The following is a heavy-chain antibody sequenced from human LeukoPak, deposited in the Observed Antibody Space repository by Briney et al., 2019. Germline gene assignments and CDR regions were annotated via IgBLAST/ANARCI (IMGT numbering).Heavy chain of an antibody. CDR2: IAYDGSYE. CDR3: AKDSILDH. V-gene: IGHV3-30*18. J-gene: IGHJ4*02. Sequence: GRSLRLSCATSGFTFSIYGMHWVRQAPGKGLEWLAVIAYDGSYEYYADSVKGRFSISRDDSKKTVYLQMNSLRPEDTALYYCAKDSILDHWGQGTLVTVSS. CDR1: GFTFSIYG.